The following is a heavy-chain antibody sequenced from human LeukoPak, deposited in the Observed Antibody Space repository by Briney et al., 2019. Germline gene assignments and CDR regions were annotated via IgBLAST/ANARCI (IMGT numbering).Heavy chain of an antibody. D-gene: IGHD3-3*01. V-gene: IGHV3-33*01. Sequence: GGSLRLSCAASGFTFSSYGMHWVRQAPGKGLEWVAVIWYDGSNKYYADSVKGRFTISRDNSKNTLDLQMNSLRAEDTAVYYCARGNPQYYDFWGGTFDYWGQGTLVTVSS. CDR3: ARGNPQYYDFWGGTFDY. J-gene: IGHJ4*02. CDR1: GFTFSSYG. CDR2: IWYDGSNK.